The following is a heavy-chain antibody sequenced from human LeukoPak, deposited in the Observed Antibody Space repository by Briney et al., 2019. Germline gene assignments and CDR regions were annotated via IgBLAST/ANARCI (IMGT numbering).Heavy chain of an antibody. D-gene: IGHD5-24*01. Sequence: PSETLSLTCTVSGGSISSSSYYWGWIRQPPGKGLEWIGSIYYSGSTYYNPSLKSRVTISVDTSKNQLSLKLSSVTAADTAVYYCARHIAEMATISAWGQGTLVTVSS. J-gene: IGHJ5*02. CDR2: IYYSGST. CDR1: GGSISSSSYY. CDR3: ARHIAEMATISA. V-gene: IGHV4-39*01.